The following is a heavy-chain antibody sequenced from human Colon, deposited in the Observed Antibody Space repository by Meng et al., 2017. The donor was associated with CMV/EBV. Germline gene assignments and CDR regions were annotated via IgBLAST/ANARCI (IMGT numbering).Heavy chain of an antibody. Sequence: TFSKYWMSWIRQSPGKGLEWLGSIIYSGSTYYSPSLKSRVTISVDTSKNQFSLRLSSVTAADTGLYYCARRPTPRTGFDFWGQGTLVTVSS. J-gene: IGHJ4*02. CDR1: TFSKYW. V-gene: IGHV4-39*07. D-gene: IGHD4-23*01. CDR2: IIYSGST. CDR3: ARRPTPRTGFDF.